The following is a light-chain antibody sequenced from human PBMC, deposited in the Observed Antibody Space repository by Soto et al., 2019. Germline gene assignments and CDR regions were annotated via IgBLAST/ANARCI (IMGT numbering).Light chain of an antibody. CDR2: EVS. CDR3: SSYAGSNNWV. J-gene: IGLJ3*02. V-gene: IGLV2-8*01. CDR1: SSDVGGYNY. Sequence: QSALTQPPSASGSPGQSVTISCTGTSSDVGGYNYVSWYQQHPGKAPKLMIYEVSKLPSGVPDRFSGSKSGNTASLTVSGLQAYDEADYYCSSYAGSNNWVFGGGTKVTVL.